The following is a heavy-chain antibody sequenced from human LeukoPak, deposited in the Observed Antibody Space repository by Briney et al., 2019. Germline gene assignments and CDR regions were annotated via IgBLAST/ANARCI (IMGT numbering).Heavy chain of an antibody. Sequence: PGGSLRLSCAASGFTFSSYAMHWVRQAPGKGLEWVALIPYDGSNKYYADSVKGRFTISRDNSKNTLFLQMNSLRVEDTAVYYCAKGGYKYDSSGHNYFDYWGQGTLVTVSS. J-gene: IGHJ4*02. V-gene: IGHV3-30*04. CDR3: AKGGYKYDSSGHNYFDY. CDR2: IPYDGSNK. CDR1: GFTFSSYA. D-gene: IGHD3-22*01.